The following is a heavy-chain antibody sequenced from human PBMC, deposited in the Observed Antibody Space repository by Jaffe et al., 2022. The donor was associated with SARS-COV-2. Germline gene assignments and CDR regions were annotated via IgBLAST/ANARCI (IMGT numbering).Heavy chain of an antibody. CDR3: ARDHVSPGYCSSTSCPSPPIDYYYYYGMDV. J-gene: IGHJ6*02. V-gene: IGHV3-7*01. D-gene: IGHD2-2*01. CDR2: IKQDGSEK. Sequence: EVQLVESGGGLVQPGGSLRLSCAASGFTFSSYWMSWVRQAPGKGLEWVANIKQDGSEKYYVDSVKGRFTISRDNAKNSLYLQMNSLRAEDTAVYYCARDHVSPGYCSSTSCPSPPIDYYYYYGMDVWGQGTTVTVSS. CDR1: GFTFSSYW.